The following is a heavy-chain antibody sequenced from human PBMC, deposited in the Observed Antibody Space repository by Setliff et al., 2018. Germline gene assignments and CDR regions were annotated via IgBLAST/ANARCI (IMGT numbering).Heavy chain of an antibody. CDR1: GLSISGEYY. J-gene: IGHJ4*02. Sequence: ETLSLTCAVSGLSISGEYYWGWIRQPPGGGPEWIGIIYHDGRAYYSTSLKSRVNLSLDMSKTQFSLHLNSVTAADTAVYYCMRQVGGGLWYFDYWGQGSLVTVSS. CDR2: IYHDGRA. CDR3: MRQVGGGLWYFDY. V-gene: IGHV4-38-2*01. D-gene: IGHD2-15*01.